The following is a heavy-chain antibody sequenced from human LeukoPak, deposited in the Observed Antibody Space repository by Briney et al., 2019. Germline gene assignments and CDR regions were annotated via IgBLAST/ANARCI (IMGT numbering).Heavy chain of an antibody. J-gene: IGHJ4*02. CDR1: GFTVSLSY. CDR2: IYGGGTT. V-gene: IGHV3-66*01. CDR3: ARDHSSSWSLAD. D-gene: IGHD6-13*01. Sequence: PGGSLRLSCAASGFTVSLSYLSWVRQAPGKGLEWVSGIYGGGTTFFADSVKGRVIMYRDNSKNTLYFGMNNLRAEDTAVYYCARDHSSSWSLADWGQGTLVTVSS.